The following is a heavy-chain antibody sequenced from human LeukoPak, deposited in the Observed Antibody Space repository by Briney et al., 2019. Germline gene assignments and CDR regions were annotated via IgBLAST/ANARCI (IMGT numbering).Heavy chain of an antibody. CDR3: ARARNRGGSGSLAY. V-gene: IGHV1-8*01. Sequence: ASATVSCKASGYTFTSYDINWVRQATGQGLEWMGWMNPNSGNTGYAQKFQGRVTMTRNTSISTAYMELSSLRSEDTAVYYCARARNRGGSGSLAYWGQGTLVTVSS. CDR2: MNPNSGNT. D-gene: IGHD3-10*01. CDR1: GYTFTSYD. J-gene: IGHJ4*02.